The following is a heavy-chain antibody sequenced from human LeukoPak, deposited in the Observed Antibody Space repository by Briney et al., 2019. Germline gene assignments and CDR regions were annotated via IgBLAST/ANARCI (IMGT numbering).Heavy chain of an antibody. J-gene: IGHJ6*02. CDR3: ARIHRYGPAGYYGMDV. Sequence: SGPALVKLTQTLTLTCTFSGFSLRTSGMCVSWIRQPPGKALEWLARIDWDDDKYYSTSLKARLTISKDTSKNQVVLTMTNMDPVDTATYYCARIHRYGPAGYYGMDVWGQGTTVTVSS. CDR2: IDWDDDK. CDR1: GFSLRTSGMC. D-gene: IGHD5-18*01. V-gene: IGHV2-70*11.